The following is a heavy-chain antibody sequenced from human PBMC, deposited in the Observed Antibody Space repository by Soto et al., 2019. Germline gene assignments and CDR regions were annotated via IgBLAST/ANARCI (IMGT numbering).Heavy chain of an antibody. CDR3: ARAYDSSGYPRAFDI. CDR1: GGTFSSYA. V-gene: IGHV1-69*06. Sequence: GASVRVSCKASGGTFSSYAISWVRQAPGQGLEWMGGIIPIFGTANYAQKFQGRVTITADKSTSTAYMELSSLRSEDTAVYYCARAYDSSGYPRAFDIWGQGTMVTVSS. J-gene: IGHJ3*02. CDR2: IIPIFGTA. D-gene: IGHD3-22*01.